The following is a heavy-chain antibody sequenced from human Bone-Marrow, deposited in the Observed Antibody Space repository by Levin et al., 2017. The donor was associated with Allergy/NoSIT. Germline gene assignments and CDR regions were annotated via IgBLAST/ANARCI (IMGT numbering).Heavy chain of an antibody. CDR2: INGDGSTT. V-gene: IGHV3-74*01. D-gene: IGHD2/OR15-2a*01. CDR3: ERPLRPNIVAPDGFDI. Sequence: GGSLRLSCAASGFTFSSFWMHWVRQDPGKGLIWLSRINGDGSTTTYAGSVKGRFTISRDNAKNTVYLQMNNLRAEDTAVYYCERPLRPNIVAPDGFDIWGQGTMVTVSS. J-gene: IGHJ3*02. CDR1: GFTFSSFW.